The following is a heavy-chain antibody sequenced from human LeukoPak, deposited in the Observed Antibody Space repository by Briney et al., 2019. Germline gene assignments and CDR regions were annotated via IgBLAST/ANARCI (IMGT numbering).Heavy chain of an antibody. CDR2: IYYSGST. CDR3: ARDRSSGYDWYYFDY. V-gene: IGHV4-31*03. CDR1: GGSISSGGYY. J-gene: IGHJ4*02. Sequence: SETLSLTCTVSGGSISSGGYYWSWIRQHPGKGLEWIGYIYYSGSTYYNPSLKSRVTISVDTSKNQFSLKLSSVTAADTAVYYCARDRSSGYDWYYFDYWGQGTLVTVSS. D-gene: IGHD5-12*01.